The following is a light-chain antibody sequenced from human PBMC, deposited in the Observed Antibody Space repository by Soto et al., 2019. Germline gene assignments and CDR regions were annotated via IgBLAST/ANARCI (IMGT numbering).Light chain of an antibody. CDR2: DAS. CDR1: QDISNH. CDR3: QQYVNALS. J-gene: IGKJ4*01. Sequence: DSQMTQSPSSLSASAGDRVTITCQASQDISNHLNWYQQKAGKAPKLLINDASNLEAGVPARFSGSGAGTDFTLTISGLQPEDIATYYCQQYVNALSFGGGTKVEIK. V-gene: IGKV1-33*01.